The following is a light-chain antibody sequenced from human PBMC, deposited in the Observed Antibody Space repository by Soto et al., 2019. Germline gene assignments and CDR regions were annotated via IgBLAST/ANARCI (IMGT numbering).Light chain of an antibody. J-gene: IGLJ3*02. CDR1: SSNIGAGYD. Sequence: QSVLTQPPSVSGAPGQRVPISCTGSSSNIGAGYDVHWYQQLPGTAPKLLIYGNSNRPSGVPDRFSGSKSGTSASLALTGLQAEDEADYYCQSYDSSRSGWVFGGGTKLTVL. CDR2: GNS. CDR3: QSYDSSRSGWV. V-gene: IGLV1-40*01.